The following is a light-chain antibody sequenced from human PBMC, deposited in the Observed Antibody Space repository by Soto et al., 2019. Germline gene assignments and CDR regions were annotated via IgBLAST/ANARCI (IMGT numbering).Light chain of an antibody. CDR3: QTLDTPPL. V-gene: IGLV4-69*02. CDR1: NGHSSFA. J-gene: IGLJ2*01. Sequence: QLVLTQSPSASASLGASVNLTCTLTNGHSSFAIAWHQQQPEKGPRYLMKFNDDGSHSKGDGIPDRFSGSRSGAECYLTISRLQSDDEAGYYWQTLDTPPLFGGGTKLTVL. CDR2: FNDDGSH.